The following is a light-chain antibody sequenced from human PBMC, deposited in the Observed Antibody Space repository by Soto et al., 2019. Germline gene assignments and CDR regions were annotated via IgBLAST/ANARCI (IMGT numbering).Light chain of an antibody. CDR1: QSVSSSY. Sequence: EVVLTQSPGTLSLSPGERATLSWRARQSVSSSYLAWYQQKPGQAPRLLIYGASSRATGIPDRFSGSGSGTDFTLTISRLEPEDFAVYYCQQYGSSPLITFGQGTRLEIK. J-gene: IGKJ5*01. CDR3: QQYGSSPLIT. V-gene: IGKV3-20*01. CDR2: GAS.